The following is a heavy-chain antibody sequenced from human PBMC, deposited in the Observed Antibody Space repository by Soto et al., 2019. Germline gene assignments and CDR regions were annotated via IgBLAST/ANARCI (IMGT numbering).Heavy chain of an antibody. V-gene: IGHV4-34*01. D-gene: IGHD6-13*01. CDR1: GGSFSGYY. Sequence: SETLSLTCAVYGGSFSGYYWSWIRQPPGKGLEWIGEINHSGSTNYNPSLKSRVTISVDTSKNQFSLKLSSVTAADTAWYYCAGWGSSWYDFDYWGQGTLVTVSS. J-gene: IGHJ4*02. CDR3: AGWGSSWYDFDY. CDR2: INHSGST.